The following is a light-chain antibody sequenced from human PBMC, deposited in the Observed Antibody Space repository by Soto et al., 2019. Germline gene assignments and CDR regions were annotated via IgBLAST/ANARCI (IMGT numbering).Light chain of an antibody. CDR3: QVRANWPIT. CDR1: QSVSSY. CDR2: DAS. Sequence: EIVLTEAPAKRVLSPGGRATHTSRASQSVSSYLAWYQQKPGQAPRLLIYDASNRATGIPARFSGSGSGTHFTLTSSRLVPADSPVYSWQVRANWPITFRQGTRLEIK. J-gene: IGKJ5*01. V-gene: IGKV3-11*01.